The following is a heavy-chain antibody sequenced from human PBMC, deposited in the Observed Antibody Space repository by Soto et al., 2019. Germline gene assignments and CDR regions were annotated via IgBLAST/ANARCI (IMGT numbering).Heavy chain of an antibody. CDR1: ADSVSSNSAA. CDR2: TYYRSRWYN. J-gene: IGHJ4*02. Sequence: SQSLSFTCAISADSVSSNSAAWNWIRQSPSRGLEWLGRTYYRSRWYNDYAVSVKSRITINPDTSKNQFSLQLNSVTPEDTAVYYCAREGIAAAGGPRNFDDWGQGTLVTVSS. D-gene: IGHD6-13*01. V-gene: IGHV6-1*01. CDR3: AREGIAAAGGPRNFDD.